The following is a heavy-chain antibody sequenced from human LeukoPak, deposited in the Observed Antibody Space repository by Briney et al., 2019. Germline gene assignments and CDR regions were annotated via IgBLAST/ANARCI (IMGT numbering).Heavy chain of an antibody. J-gene: IGHJ6*03. V-gene: IGHV3-48*04. CDR2: ISTSSRTI. Sequence: GGSLRLSCAASGFTFSNHNMNWVRQAPGEGLEWVSYISTSSRTIYYADSVKGRFTISRDNAKNSLYLQMNGLRAEDTAVYYCARGSGSFYYYMDVWGKGTTITVSS. CDR3: ARGSGSFYYYMDV. CDR1: GFTFSNHN. D-gene: IGHD3-10*01.